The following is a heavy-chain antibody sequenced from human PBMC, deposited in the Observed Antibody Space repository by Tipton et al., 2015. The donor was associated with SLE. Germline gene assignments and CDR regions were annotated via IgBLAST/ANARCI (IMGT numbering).Heavy chain of an antibody. D-gene: IGHD2-15*01. CDR1: GGSFSGYY. CDR3: ARDFVHCDATSCYSGIFDY. V-gene: IGHV4-34*01. J-gene: IGHJ4*02. Sequence: GLVKPSETLSLTRAVYGGSFSGYYWGWIRQPPGKGLEWIGEINHSGGTNYNPSLESRVTISVDTSKNQFSLMLSSVTAADTAVYYCARDFVHCDATSCYSGIFDYWGQGTLVTVSS. CDR2: INHSGGT.